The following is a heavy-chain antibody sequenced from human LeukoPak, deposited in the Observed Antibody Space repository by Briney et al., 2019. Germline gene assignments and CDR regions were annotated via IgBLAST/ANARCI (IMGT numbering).Heavy chain of an antibody. CDR1: GYSFTRYW. CDR3: ARRVGRIGTTDFDY. Sequence: GESLKIPCKGSGYSFTRYWIGWVRQMPGKGLEGMGIIYPGESDIRYSPSFQGQVTISADNSISTAYLQWSSLKASDTAMYYCARRVGRIGTTDFDYWGQGTLVTVSS. CDR2: IYPGESDI. V-gene: IGHV5-51*01. J-gene: IGHJ4*02. D-gene: IGHD1-14*01.